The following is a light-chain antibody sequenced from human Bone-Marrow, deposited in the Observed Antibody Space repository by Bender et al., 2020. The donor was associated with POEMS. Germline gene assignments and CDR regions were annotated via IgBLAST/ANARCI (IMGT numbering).Light chain of an antibody. Sequence: QSALTQPASMSGSPGQSITISCTGTSSDVGAYEFVSWHQQHPGKAPKLMIYEVSARPSGVSNRFSGSKSGNTASLTISGLQAEDEADYYCSSCAGSNTYVFGPGTKVTVL. J-gene: IGLJ1*01. CDR2: EVS. CDR1: SSDVGAYEF. CDR3: SSCAGSNTYV. V-gene: IGLV2-14*03.